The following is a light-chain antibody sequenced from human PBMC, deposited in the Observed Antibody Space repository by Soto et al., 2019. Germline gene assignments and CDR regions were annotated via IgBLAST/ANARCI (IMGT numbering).Light chain of an antibody. CDR2: EVS. V-gene: IGLV2-14*01. J-gene: IGLJ1*01. CDR1: SSDVGGYNY. Sequence: LTQPASVSGSPGQSITISCTGTSSDVGGYNYVSWYQQHPGKAPKLMIYEVSNRPSGVSNRFSGSKSGNTASLTISGLQAEDEADYYCSSYTSSSTLLYVFGTGTKLTVL. CDR3: SSYTSSSTLLYV.